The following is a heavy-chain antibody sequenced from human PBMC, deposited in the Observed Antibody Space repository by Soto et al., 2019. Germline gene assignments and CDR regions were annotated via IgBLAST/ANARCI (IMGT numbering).Heavy chain of an antibody. CDR1: GFTFSNAW. V-gene: IGHV3-15*01. CDR2: IKSKTDGGTT. Sequence: EVQLVESGGGLVKPGGSLRLSCAASGFTFSNAWMSWVRQAPGKGLEWVGRIKSKTDGGTTDYAAPVKGRFTISRDDSKNTLYLQMNSLKTEDTAVYYCTTVLWFGELRFDYWGQGTLVTVSS. CDR3: TTVLWFGELRFDY. J-gene: IGHJ4*02. D-gene: IGHD3-10*01.